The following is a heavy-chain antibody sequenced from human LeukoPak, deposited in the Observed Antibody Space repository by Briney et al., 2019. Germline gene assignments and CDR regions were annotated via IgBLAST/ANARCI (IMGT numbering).Heavy chain of an antibody. CDR3: AKPTRGSGSFLIDF. Sequence: GRSLRLSCAASGFTFSSYGMHWARQAPGKGLEWVAVIWNDGSDKYYADSVKARFTISRDNSKNTLYLQMNSLRAEDTAVYYCAKPTRGSGSFLIDFWGQGTLVTVSS. CDR1: GFTFSSYG. J-gene: IGHJ4*02. CDR2: IWNDGSDK. V-gene: IGHV3-33*06. D-gene: IGHD1-26*01.